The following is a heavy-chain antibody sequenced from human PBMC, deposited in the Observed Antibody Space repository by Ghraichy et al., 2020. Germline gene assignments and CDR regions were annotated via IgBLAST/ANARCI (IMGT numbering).Heavy chain of an antibody. V-gene: IGHV4-59*01. Sequence: SETLSLTCTVSGGSMGSYYWSWIRQPPGKGLEWIGYIAYSGSTNYKPSLKSRVTISLDTSKNQFSLKLTSLTAADTAVYYCAGEGGIVGGSVDSWGQGTLVTVSS. CDR2: IAYSGST. CDR1: GGSMGSYY. CDR3: AGEGGIVGGSVDS. J-gene: IGHJ4*02. D-gene: IGHD1-26*01.